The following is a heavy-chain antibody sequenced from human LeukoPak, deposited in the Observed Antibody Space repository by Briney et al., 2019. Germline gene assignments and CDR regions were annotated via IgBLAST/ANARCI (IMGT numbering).Heavy chain of an antibody. J-gene: IGHJ5*02. V-gene: IGHV4-31*03. CDR3: ARDGSYDYNWFDP. Sequence: PSQTLSLTCTVSGASFSSGDQYWNWIRQSPGKGLEWIGSIHPSGTLYNNPSLESRVTISIDTSKNQFSLNLNSVTAADTAVYYCARDGSYDYNWFDPWGQGTLVTVSS. CDR1: GASFSSGDQY. D-gene: IGHD4/OR15-4a*01. CDR2: IHPSGTL.